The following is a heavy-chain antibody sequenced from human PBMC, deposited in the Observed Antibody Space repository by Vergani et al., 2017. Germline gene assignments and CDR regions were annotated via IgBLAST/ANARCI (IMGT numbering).Heavy chain of an antibody. D-gene: IGHD3-10*01. J-gene: IGHJ4*01. Sequence: QVQLVQSGAEVKKPGSSVKVSCKASGGTFSSYAISWVRQAPGQGLEWMGRISPIYGTANYAQKFQGRVTITADESTCTAYMALRSLRSEDTAVYYCAGPMSSFGSGSYDYWGQGTLVTVTS. CDR1: GGTFSSYA. CDR2: ISPIYGTA. CDR3: AGPMSSFGSGSYDY. V-gene: IGHV1-69*13.